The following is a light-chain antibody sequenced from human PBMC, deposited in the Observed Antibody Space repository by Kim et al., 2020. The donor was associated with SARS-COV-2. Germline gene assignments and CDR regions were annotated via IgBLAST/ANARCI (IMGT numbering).Light chain of an antibody. CDR1: SSNVGLHF. Sequence: ELTQPPSMSVTPGQRVTISCSGSSSNVGLHFVNWYQQLPGTAHKVFIYNDNQRPSGVPDRFSGSRSGTSASLAISGLQSEDEADYYCATWDVSLNGWVFGGGAQLTVL. CDR3: ATWDVSLNGWV. V-gene: IGLV1-44*01. CDR2: NDN. J-gene: IGLJ3*02.